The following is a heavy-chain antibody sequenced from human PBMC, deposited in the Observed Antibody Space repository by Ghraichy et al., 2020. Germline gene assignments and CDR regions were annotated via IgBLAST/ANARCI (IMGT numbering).Heavy chain of an antibody. CDR2: INQDGSEK. J-gene: IGHJ6*02. CDR3: AIGFDWLRGGGMDV. Sequence: GGSLRLSCAASGFTFGTYWMTWVRLAPGKGLEWVANINQDGSEKYYVDSMKGRFTISRDNAKNSLYLQMNSLRAEDTAVYYCAIGFDWLRGGGMDVWGQGTTVTVSS. D-gene: IGHD3-9*01. CDR1: GFTFGTYW. V-gene: IGHV3-7*03.